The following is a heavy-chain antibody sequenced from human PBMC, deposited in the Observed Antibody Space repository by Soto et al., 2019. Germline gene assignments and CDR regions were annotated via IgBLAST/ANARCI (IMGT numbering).Heavy chain of an antibody. D-gene: IGHD3-3*01. Sequence: ASVKVSCKASGYTFTSYYMHWVRQAPGQGLEWMGIINPSGGSTSYAQKFQGRVTMTRDTSTSTVYMELSSLRSEDTAVYYCARDEWLFNESYYYGMDVWGQGTTVTVSS. V-gene: IGHV1-46*01. J-gene: IGHJ6*02. CDR2: INPSGGST. CDR1: GYTFTSYY. CDR3: ARDEWLFNESYYYGMDV.